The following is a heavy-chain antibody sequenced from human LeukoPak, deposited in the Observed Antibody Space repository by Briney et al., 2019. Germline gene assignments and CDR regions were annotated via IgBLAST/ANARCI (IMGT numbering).Heavy chain of an antibody. D-gene: IGHD3-22*01. CDR1: GFTVSSNY. Sequence: GGSLRLSCAASGFTVSSNYMSWVRQAPGKGLEWVSVIYSGGSTYHADSVKGRFTISRHNSKNTLYLQMNSLRAEDTAVYYCARAGYSSGYYSFDYWGQGTLVTVSS. CDR2: IYSGGST. J-gene: IGHJ4*02. CDR3: ARAGYSSGYYSFDY. V-gene: IGHV3-53*04.